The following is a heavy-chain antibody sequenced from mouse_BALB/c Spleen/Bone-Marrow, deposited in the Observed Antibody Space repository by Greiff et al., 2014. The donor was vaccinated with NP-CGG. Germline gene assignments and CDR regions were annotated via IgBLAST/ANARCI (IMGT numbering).Heavy chain of an antibody. CDR2: IYHGDGNT. V-gene: IGHV1-80*01. Sequence: HVQLQQSGPEVVKPGASVKISCKASGYVFSNYWMNWVKQRPGQGLEWIGRIYHGDGNTTYNGKFTGKATLTADKSSSTVYIQIPGLTSVDSAVCFCARWWDLYFDVWGAGTTVTVSS. D-gene: IGHD1-1*02. CDR1: GYVFSNYW. J-gene: IGHJ1*01. CDR3: ARWWDLYFDV.